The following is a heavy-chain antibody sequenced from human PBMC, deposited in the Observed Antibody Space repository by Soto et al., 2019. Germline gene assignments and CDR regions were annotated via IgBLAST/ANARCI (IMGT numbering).Heavy chain of an antibody. CDR2: VSGRGGST. CDR3: AKDSTVTTSLYFYYYGFDV. J-gene: IGHJ6*02. V-gene: IGHV3-23*01. Sequence: VHLLESGGGLVQPGGSLRLACTASGFTFNHYAMSWVRQAPGKGLEWVSAVSGRGGSTKYADSVKGRFIISRDNSNSTLYLQMDSLRGEDTAVSYCAKDSTVTTSLYFYYYGFDVWGQGTTVTVSS. D-gene: IGHD4-17*01. CDR1: GFTFNHYA.